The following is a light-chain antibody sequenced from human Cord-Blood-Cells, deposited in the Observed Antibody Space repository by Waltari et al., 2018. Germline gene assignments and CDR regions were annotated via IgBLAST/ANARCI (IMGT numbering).Light chain of an antibody. CDR2: AAS. J-gene: IGKJ1*01. V-gene: IGKV1-39*01. Sequence: DIQMTQSPSSLSASVRDRVTITCRASQSISSYLNWYQQKPGKAPKLLIYAASSLQSGVPSRFSGSGSGTDFTLTISSLQPEDFATYYCQQSYSTPPTWTFGQGTKVEIK. CDR3: QQSYSTPPTWT. CDR1: QSISSY.